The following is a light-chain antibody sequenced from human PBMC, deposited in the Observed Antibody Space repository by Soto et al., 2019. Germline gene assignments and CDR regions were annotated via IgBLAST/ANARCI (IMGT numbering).Light chain of an antibody. CDR3: QVWDKSSDDVV. J-gene: IGLJ2*01. CDR2: DDR. Sequence: SYELTQPPSVSVAPGQTARIPCGGNNIGSKSVHWYQQRPRQAPVLVVYDDRDRPSGIPERFSGSNSGNTATLTISRVEAGDEADYYCQVWDKSSDDVVFGGGTKLTVL. CDR1: NIGSKS. V-gene: IGLV3-21*02.